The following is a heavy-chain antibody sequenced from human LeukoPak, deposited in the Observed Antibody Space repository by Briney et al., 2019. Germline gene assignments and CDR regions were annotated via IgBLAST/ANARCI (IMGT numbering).Heavy chain of an antibody. D-gene: IGHD6-13*01. J-gene: IGHJ4*02. V-gene: IGHV4-4*02. CDR1: GGSITSNW. CDR3: ARHLAAPGTRGFDF. CDR2: VHHTGNS. Sequence: SETLSLTCGVSGGSITSNWWSGVRQPPGKGLVWIGEVHHTGNSNYDPSLWGRVTTSVDKSKNQFSLNLTSVTAADTAVYYCARHLAAPGTRGFDFWGQGILVTVSS.